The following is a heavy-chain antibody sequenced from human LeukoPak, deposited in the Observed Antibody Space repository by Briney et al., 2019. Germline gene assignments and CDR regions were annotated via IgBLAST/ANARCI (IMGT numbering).Heavy chain of an antibody. Sequence: PGGSLRLSCAASGFTFSSYWMSWVRQAPGKGLEWVANIKQDGSEKYYVDSVKGRFTISRGNAKNSLYLQMNSLRAEDTAVYYCARTGVALLRYSSSAIDYWGQGTLVTVSS. CDR3: ARTGVALLRYSSSAIDY. CDR2: IKQDGSEK. CDR1: GFTFSSYW. D-gene: IGHD6-6*01. J-gene: IGHJ4*02. V-gene: IGHV3-7*01.